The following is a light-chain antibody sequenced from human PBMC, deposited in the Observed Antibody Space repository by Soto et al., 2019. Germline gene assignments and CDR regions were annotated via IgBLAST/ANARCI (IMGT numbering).Light chain of an antibody. CDR1: SSDVGGYHY. V-gene: IGLV2-11*01. Sequence: QSALTQPRSVSGSPGQSVTLSCTGTSSDVGGYHYVSWYQHHPGKAPKIINYDVNKRPSGVPDRFSGSKSGNTASLTISGLQTEDEADYYCCSYAGSYTLVFGGGTKLTVL. CDR3: CSYAGSYTLV. CDR2: DVN. J-gene: IGLJ2*01.